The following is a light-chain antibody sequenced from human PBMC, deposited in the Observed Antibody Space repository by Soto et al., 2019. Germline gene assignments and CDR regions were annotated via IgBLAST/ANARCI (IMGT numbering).Light chain of an antibody. CDR1: QSVSSTY. CDR3: QQFGDSLT. CDR2: GAT. V-gene: IGKV3-20*01. Sequence: EIVLTQSPGTLSLSPGGRATLSCRASQSVSSTYLVWYQQKPGQAPRLLIYGATSRASGIPDRFSGSGSGTDFTLTISRLEPEDFAVYYCQQFGDSLTFGPGTKVDI. J-gene: IGKJ3*01.